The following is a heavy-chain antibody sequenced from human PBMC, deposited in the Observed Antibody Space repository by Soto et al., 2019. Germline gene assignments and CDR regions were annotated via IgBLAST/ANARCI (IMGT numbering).Heavy chain of an antibody. Sequence: QVQLVQSGAEVKTPGASVKVSCKASGYTFATYDINWVRQAPGQGLEWMGWMNPNSGNTGYAQKFQGRLTMTGDTALSIAHMELSSLRNEDTAVYYCAGRDGSIFNWLDSWGQGTLVTVSA. D-gene: IGHD2-21*01. V-gene: IGHV1-8*01. CDR2: MNPNSGNT. CDR1: GYTFATYD. CDR3: AGRDGSIFNWLDS. J-gene: IGHJ5*01.